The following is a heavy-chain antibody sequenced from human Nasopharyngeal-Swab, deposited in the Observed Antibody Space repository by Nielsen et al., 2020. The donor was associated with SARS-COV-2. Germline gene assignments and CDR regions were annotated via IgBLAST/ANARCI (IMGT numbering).Heavy chain of an antibody. CDR2: ISGSGGST. CDR3: AKDLSQGITGTVPFDY. V-gene: IGHV3-23*01. J-gene: IGHJ4*02. Sequence: LSLTCAASGFTFSSYAMSWVRQAPGKGLEWVSAISGSGGSTYYADSVKGWFTISRDNSKNTLYLQMNSLRAEDTAVYYCAKDLSQGITGTVPFDYWGQGTLVTVS. D-gene: IGHD1-20*01. CDR1: GFTFSSYA.